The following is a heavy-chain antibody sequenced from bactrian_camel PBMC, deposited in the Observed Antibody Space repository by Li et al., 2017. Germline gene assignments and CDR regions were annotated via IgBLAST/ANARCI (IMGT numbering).Heavy chain of an antibody. CDR3: VVGINY. CDR1: GFTFSAST. V-gene: IGHV3S40*01. CDR2: IEHGSGET. Sequence: VQLVESGGALVQPGGSLRLSCSASGFTFSASTMAWIRQAPGKGLEWVSTIEHGSGETYYSASLKGRFTISRDVAKNTAYLQMNSLKSEDAAVYYCVVGINYWGQGTQVTVS. D-gene: IGHD2*01. J-gene: IGHJ4*01.